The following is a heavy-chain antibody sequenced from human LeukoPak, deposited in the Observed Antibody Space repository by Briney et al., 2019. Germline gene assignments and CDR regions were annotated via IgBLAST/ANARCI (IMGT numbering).Heavy chain of an antibody. V-gene: IGHV4-34*01. Sequence: SETLSLTCAVYGGPFSGYYWSWIRQPPGKGLEWIGEINHSGSTNYNPSLKSRVTISVDTSKNQFSLKLSSVTAADTAVYYCARASRFLEWLPLRYYYMDVWGKGTTVTVSS. CDR2: INHSGST. J-gene: IGHJ6*03. CDR3: ARASRFLEWLPLRYYYMDV. CDR1: GGPFSGYY. D-gene: IGHD3-3*01.